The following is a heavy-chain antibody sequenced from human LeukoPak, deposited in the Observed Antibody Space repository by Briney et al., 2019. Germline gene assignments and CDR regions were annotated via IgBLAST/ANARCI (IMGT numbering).Heavy chain of an antibody. CDR1: GYTFTSYG. CDR2: ISAYNGNT. J-gene: IGHJ4*02. Sequence: ASVKVSCKASGYTFTSYGITWVRQAPGQGLEWMGWISAYNGNTNYAQKLQGRVTMTTDTSTSTAYMELRSLRSDDTAVYYCARVSAAGSVDYFDYWGQGTLVTVSS. CDR3: ARVSAAGSVDYFDY. V-gene: IGHV1-18*01. D-gene: IGHD2-15*01.